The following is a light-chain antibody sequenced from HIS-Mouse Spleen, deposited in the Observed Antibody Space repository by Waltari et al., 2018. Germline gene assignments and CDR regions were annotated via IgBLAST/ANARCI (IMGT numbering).Light chain of an antibody. Sequence: SYELTQPPSVSVSPGQTARITCSGDALPKKYAYWYQQKSGQDPGLVIYEDSKRPSGIPGRCSGSSSGTMATLTISGAQVEDEADYYCYSTDSSGNHRVFGGGTKLTVL. J-gene: IGLJ2*01. CDR3: YSTDSSGNHRV. CDR1: ALPKKY. V-gene: IGLV3-10*01. CDR2: EDS.